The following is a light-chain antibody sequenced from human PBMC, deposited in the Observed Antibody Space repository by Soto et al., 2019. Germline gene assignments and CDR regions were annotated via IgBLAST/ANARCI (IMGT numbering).Light chain of an antibody. CDR2: EVS. CDR3: TLYAASSFPDL. V-gene: IGLV2-14*01. Sequence: QSALTQPASVSGSPGQSISISCTGSTSDIGDYEYVSWYQQHPGKAPKLIIYEVSRRPSGISNRFSASKSGNTASLFISGLQAEDEADYYCTLYAASSFPDLFGTGTKLTVL. CDR1: TSDIGDYEY. J-gene: IGLJ1*01.